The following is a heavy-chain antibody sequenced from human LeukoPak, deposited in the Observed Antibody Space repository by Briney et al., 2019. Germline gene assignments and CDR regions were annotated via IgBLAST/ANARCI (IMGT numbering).Heavy chain of an antibody. Sequence: SETLSLTCTVSGGYISSYYWSWIRQPPGKGLEWIGYIYYSGSTNYNPSLKSRVTISVDTSKNQFSLKLSSVTAADTAVYYCAQTKSAAWFDPWGQGTLVTVSS. CDR1: GGYISSYY. D-gene: IGHD6-25*01. V-gene: IGHV4-59*01. CDR2: IYYSGST. J-gene: IGHJ5*02. CDR3: AQTKSAAWFDP.